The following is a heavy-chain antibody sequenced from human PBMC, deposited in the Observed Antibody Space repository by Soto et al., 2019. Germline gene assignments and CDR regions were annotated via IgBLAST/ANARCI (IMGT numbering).Heavy chain of an antibody. CDR3: AKDIEWLLDLTTPQYGMDV. CDR2: ISYDGSNK. V-gene: IGHV3-30*18. Sequence: PGGSLRLSCAASGFHFSSYGMHWVRQAPGKGLEWVAVISYDGSNKYYADSVKGRFTISRDNSKNTLYLQMNSLRAEDTAVYYCAKDIEWLLDLTTPQYGMDVWGQGTTVTVS. D-gene: IGHD3-3*01. J-gene: IGHJ6*02. CDR1: GFHFSSYG.